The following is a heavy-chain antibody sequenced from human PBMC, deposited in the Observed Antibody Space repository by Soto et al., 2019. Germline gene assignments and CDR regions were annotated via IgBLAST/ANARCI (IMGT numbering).Heavy chain of an antibody. D-gene: IGHD4-17*01. J-gene: IGHJ4*02. CDR2: ISYDGSNK. V-gene: IGHV3-30*18. Sequence: ESGGGVVQPGRSLRLSCAASGFTFSSYGMHWVRQAPGKGLEWVAVISYDGSNKYYADSVKGRFTISRDNSKNTLYLQMNSLRAEDTAVYYCAKEGRLRKGYFDYWGQGTLVTVSS. CDR1: GFTFSSYG. CDR3: AKEGRLRKGYFDY.